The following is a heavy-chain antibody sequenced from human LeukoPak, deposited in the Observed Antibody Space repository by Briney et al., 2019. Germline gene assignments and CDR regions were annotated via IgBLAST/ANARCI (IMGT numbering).Heavy chain of an antibody. CDR3: ARRVATAPFDY. Sequence: GGSLRLSCAPSGFTFSSYSMNWVRQAPGKGLEWISYISSSSSIIYYADSVKGRFTISRDNAKNSLYLQMNSLRAEDTAVYYCARRVATAPFDYWGQGTLVTVSS. V-gene: IGHV3-48*01. J-gene: IGHJ4*02. D-gene: IGHD5-18*01. CDR2: ISSSSSII. CDR1: GFTFSSYS.